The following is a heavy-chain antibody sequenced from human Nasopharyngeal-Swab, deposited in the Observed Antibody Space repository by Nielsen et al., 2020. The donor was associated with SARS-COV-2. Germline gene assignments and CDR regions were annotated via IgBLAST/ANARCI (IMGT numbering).Heavy chain of an antibody. Sequence: SETLSLTCAVYGGSFSGYYWGWIRQPPGKGLEWIGSIYYSGSTYYNPSLKSRVTISVDTSRNQFSLKLTSVTAADTAVYYCARDSRAYYYYGMDVWGQGTTVTVSS. J-gene: IGHJ6*02. CDR3: ARDSRAYYYYGMDV. D-gene: IGHD3-22*01. CDR2: IYYSGST. CDR1: GGSFSGYY. V-gene: IGHV4-34*01.